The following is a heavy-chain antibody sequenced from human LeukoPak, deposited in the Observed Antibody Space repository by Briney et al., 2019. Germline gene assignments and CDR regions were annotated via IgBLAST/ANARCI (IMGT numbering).Heavy chain of an antibody. CDR3: ARTMVYAIFYYFDY. V-gene: IGHV7-4-1*02. CDR1: GYTFTSYA. CDR2: INTNTGNP. J-gene: IGHJ4*02. Sequence: GASVKVSCKASGYTFTSYAMNWVRQAPGQGLEWMGWINTNTGNPTYAQGFTGRFDFSLDTSVSTAYLQISSLKAEDTAVYYCARTMVYAIFYYFDYWGQGTLVTVSS. D-gene: IGHD2-8*01.